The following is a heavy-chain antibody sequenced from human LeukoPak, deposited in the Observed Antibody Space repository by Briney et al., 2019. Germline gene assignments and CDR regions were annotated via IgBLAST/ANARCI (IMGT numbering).Heavy chain of an antibody. CDR2: INPSGGST. CDR3: ARVGYSSSWFDY. CDR1: GYTFADYH. J-gene: IGHJ4*02. V-gene: IGHV1-46*01. D-gene: IGHD6-13*01. Sequence: ASVKVSCKASGYTFADYHMHWVRQAPGQGLEWMGIINPSGGSTSYAQKFQGRVTMTRDTSTSTVYMELSSLRSEDTAVYYCARVGYSSSWFDYWGQGTLVTVSS.